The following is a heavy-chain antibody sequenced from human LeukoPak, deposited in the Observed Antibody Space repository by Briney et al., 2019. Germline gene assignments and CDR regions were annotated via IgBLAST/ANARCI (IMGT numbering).Heavy chain of an antibody. D-gene: IGHD1-26*01. CDR3: ARDPVEWELLLDC. J-gene: IGHJ4*02. CDR2: MNIDGSEK. Sequence: PGASLRLSCAASGFTFSNYWMGWVRQAPGKRPEWVANMNIDGSEKYYADSVKGRFTISRDNARNSVYLQMNSLRVEDTAVYYCARDPVEWELLLDCWGQGTLVTVSS. V-gene: IGHV3-7*01. CDR1: GFTFSNYW.